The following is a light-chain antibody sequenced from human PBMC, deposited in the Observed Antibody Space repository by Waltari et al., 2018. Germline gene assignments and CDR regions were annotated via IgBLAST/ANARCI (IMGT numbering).Light chain of an antibody. CDR3: QHHLRLPAT. Sequence: IVLTQSPGTLSLSQGERATLSCRASQSVGTYLAWYQQKPGQAPRLLIYGAYSRAAGIPDRFSGRGYGTDFSLTISRLEPEDFAVYFCQHHLRLPATFGQGTKVEIK. CDR1: QSVGTY. J-gene: IGKJ1*01. CDR2: GAY. V-gene: IGKV3-20*01.